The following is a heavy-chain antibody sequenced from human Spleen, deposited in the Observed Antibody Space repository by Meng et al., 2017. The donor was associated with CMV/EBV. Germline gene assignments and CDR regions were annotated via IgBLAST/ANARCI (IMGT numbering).Heavy chain of an antibody. CDR3: AKVAYCGGDCYTEYFQH. Sequence: FTFSSYAMSWVRQAPGKGLEWVSTISNSGGSTYYADSVRGRFTISRDNSKNTLYLQMNSLRAEDTAVYFCAKVAYCGGDCYTEYFQHWGQGTLVTVSS. J-gene: IGHJ1*01. CDR2: ISNSGGST. CDR1: FTFSSYA. V-gene: IGHV3-23*01. D-gene: IGHD2-21*02.